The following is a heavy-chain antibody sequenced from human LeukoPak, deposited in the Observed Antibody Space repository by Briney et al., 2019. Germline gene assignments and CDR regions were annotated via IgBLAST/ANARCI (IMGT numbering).Heavy chain of an antibody. CDR1: GGSISSSNW. CDR3: AGLYYDSSGLAAFDI. J-gene: IGHJ3*02. D-gene: IGHD3-22*01. CDR2: IYHSGST. Sequence: SETLSLTCAVSGGSISSSNWWSWVRQPPGKGLEWIGEIYHSGSTNYNPSLKSRVTISVDKSKNQFSLKLSSVTAADTAVYYCAGLYYDSSGLAAFDIWGQGTMVTVSS. V-gene: IGHV4-4*02.